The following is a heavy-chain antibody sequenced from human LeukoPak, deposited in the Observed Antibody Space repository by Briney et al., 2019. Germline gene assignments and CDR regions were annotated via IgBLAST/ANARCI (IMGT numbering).Heavy chain of an antibody. CDR2: ISSSSSYI. D-gene: IGHD2-8*01. J-gene: IGHJ4*02. CDR1: GYSFTSYW. Sequence: GESLKISCKGSGYSFTSYWIGWVRQAPGKGLEWVSSISSSSSYIYYADSVKGRFTISRDNAKNSLYLQMNSLRAEDTAVYYCASDGPLGVWGQGTLVTVSS. V-gene: IGHV3-21*01. CDR3: ASDGPLGV.